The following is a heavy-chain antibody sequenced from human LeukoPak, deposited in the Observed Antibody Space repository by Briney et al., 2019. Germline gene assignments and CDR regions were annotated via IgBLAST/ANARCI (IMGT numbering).Heavy chain of an antibody. CDR2: ISAYNGNT. CDR3: ARTTQRLWGGPGWFDP. CDR1: GYTFISYG. J-gene: IGHJ5*02. V-gene: IGHV1-18*01. Sequence: ASVKVSCKASGYTFISYGISWVRQAPGLGLEWMGWISAYNGNTNYAQKLQGRVTVTTDTSTSTAYMELRSLRSDDTAVYYCARTTQRLWGGPGWFDPWGQGTLVTVSS. D-gene: IGHD2-2*01.